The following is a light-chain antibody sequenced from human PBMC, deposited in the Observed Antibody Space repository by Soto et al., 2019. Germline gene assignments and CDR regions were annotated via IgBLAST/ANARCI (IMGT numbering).Light chain of an antibody. CDR1: KNDVGRYSY. V-gene: IGLV2-14*01. J-gene: IGLJ1*01. CDR2: EVR. Sequence: QSVLTQPASVYGTPGQSITITCTGSKNDVGRYSYVSWYQQYPGKTPKLIIYEVRLRPSGISDRFSGSKSGITASLTISGLQPEDEADYYCASYTTDTTRLFGTGTKVTVL. CDR3: ASYTTDTTRL.